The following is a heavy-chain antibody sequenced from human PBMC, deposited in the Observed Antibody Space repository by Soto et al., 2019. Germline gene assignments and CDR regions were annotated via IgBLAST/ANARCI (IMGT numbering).Heavy chain of an antibody. V-gene: IGHV5-51*01. D-gene: IGHD4-4*01. Sequence: GQSLKISCKGSGYSFSNFWIGSVRQVPGKGLEWMGIIYPGDSDTRYSPSFQGQVTISADKSISTAYLQWSSLKASDTAIYYCPRHSTYDGYWGQGTLVTVSS. J-gene: IGHJ4*02. CDR2: IYPGDSDT. CDR3: PRHSTYDGY. CDR1: GYSFSNFW.